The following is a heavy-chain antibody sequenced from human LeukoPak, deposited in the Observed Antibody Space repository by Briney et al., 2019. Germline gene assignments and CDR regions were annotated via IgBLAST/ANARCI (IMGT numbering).Heavy chain of an antibody. CDR2: IYSSGST. CDR3: ASRIATAGSVDY. Sequence: GGPLRLSCAASGFTVSSNYMSWVRQAPGKGLGWVSVIYSSGSTYYADSVKGRFAISRDNSKNTLHLQMNTLRAEDTAVYYCASRIATAGSVDYWGQGTLVTVSS. V-gene: IGHV3-53*01. CDR1: GFTVSSNY. J-gene: IGHJ4*02. D-gene: IGHD6-13*01.